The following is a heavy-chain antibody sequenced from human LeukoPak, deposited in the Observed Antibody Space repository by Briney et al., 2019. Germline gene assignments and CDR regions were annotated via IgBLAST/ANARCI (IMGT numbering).Heavy chain of an antibody. D-gene: IGHD6-13*01. V-gene: IGHV4-30-4*01. CDR3: ARATVYSSSWRQRRTYYFDY. J-gene: IGHJ4*02. CDR2: TYYSGST. Sequence: SETLSLTCTVSGGSISSGDYYWSWIRQPPGKGLEWIGYTYYSGSTYFNPSLKNRVTISVDTSKNQFSLKLSSVTAADTAVYYCARATVYSSSWRQRRTYYFDYWGQGTLVTVSS. CDR1: GGSISSGDYY.